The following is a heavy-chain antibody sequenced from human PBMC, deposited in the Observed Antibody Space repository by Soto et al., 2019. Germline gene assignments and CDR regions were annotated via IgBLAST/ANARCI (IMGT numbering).Heavy chain of an antibody. D-gene: IGHD3-3*01. Sequence: SETLSLTCTVSGGSVSSGGYYWSWIRQHPGTGLEWIGDINHSGTTNFNPSLKSRVSISLDTSKNQFSLKLSSVTAADTAVYYCAREGDFWSGFWYYGMDVWGQGTTVTVSS. CDR1: GGSVSSGGYY. V-gene: IGHV4-61*08. J-gene: IGHJ6*02. CDR2: INHSGTT. CDR3: AREGDFWSGFWYYGMDV.